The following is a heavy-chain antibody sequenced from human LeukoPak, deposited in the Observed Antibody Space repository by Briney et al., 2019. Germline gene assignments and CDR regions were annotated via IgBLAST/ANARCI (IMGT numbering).Heavy chain of an antibody. D-gene: IGHD5-12*01. CDR2: INPKSGDP. J-gene: IGHJ4*02. CDR3: ATQAVATTEYFDY. CDR1: GYTFSDYY. Sequence: GASVKVSCKASGYTFSDYYIHWVRQAPGQGLEWMGWINPKSGDPHYSQKFQGRVTMTRDTSISTAYMELSRLRSDDTAVYYCATQAVATTEYFDYWGQGTLVTVSS. V-gene: IGHV1-2*02.